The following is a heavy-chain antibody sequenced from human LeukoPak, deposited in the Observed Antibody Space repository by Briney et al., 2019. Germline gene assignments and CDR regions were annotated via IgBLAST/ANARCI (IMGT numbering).Heavy chain of an antibody. CDR3: AKDPQYCSGGSCYVITGNYFGY. V-gene: IGHV3-23*01. D-gene: IGHD2-15*01. J-gene: IGHJ4*02. CDR1: GFTFASYA. CDR2: ISGSSITS. Sequence: GGSLRLSCAASGFTFASYAMSWVRQAPGKGLEWVSTISGSSITSDFADSVKGRFTISRDNSKNTLYLQMNSLRAEDTAVYYCAKDPQYCSGGSCYVITGNYFGYWGQGTLVTVSS.